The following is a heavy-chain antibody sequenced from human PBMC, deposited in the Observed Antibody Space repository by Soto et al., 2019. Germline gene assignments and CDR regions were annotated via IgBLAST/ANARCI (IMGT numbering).Heavy chain of an antibody. J-gene: IGHJ6*02. Sequence: SQTLSLTCVISGDSVSSNSAAWNWIRQSPSRGLEWLGRTYYRSKWYNDYAVSVKSRITINPDTSKNQFSLQLNSVTPEDTAVYYCARVEYSSGWGGYYGMDVWGQGTTVTVSS. CDR2: TYYRSKWYN. CDR1: GDSVSSNSAA. V-gene: IGHV6-1*01. D-gene: IGHD6-19*01. CDR3: ARVEYSSGWGGYYGMDV.